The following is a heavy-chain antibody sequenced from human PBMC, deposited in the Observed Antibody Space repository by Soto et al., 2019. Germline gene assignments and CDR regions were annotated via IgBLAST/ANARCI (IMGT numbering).Heavy chain of an antibody. J-gene: IGHJ4*02. CDR3: ARGRRYYDSSGYGY. CDR2: INHSGST. V-gene: IGHV4-34*01. CDR1: GGSFSGYY. D-gene: IGHD3-22*01. Sequence: PSETLSLTCAVYGGSFSGYYWSWIRQPPGKGLEWIGEINHSGSTNYNPSLKSRVTISVDTSKNQFSLKLSSVTAADTAVYYCARGRRYYDSSGYGYWGQGTLVTVSS.